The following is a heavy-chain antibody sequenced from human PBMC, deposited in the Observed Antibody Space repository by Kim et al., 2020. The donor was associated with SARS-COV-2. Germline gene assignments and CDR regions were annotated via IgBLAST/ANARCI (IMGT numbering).Heavy chain of an antibody. D-gene: IGHD5-12*01. J-gene: IGHJ4*02. Sequence: ASVKVSCKASGYTFTSYGISWVRQAPGQGLEWMGWISAYNGNTNYAQKLQGRVTMTTDTSTSTAYMELRSLRSDDTAVYYCASSVLLGSKRWLQFDYWGQGTLVTVSS. CDR3: ASSVLLGSKRWLQFDY. CDR2: ISAYNGNT. V-gene: IGHV1-18*04. CDR1: GYTFTSYG.